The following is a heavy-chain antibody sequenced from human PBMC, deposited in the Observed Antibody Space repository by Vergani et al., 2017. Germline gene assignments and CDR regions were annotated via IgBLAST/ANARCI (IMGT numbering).Heavy chain of an antibody. Sequence: QVQLVQSGAEVKKPGSSVKVSCKASGGTFSSYAISWVRQAPGQGLEWMGGIIPIFGTANYAQKFQGRVTITADESTSTAYMELSSLRSEDTAVYYCASNIVVVVAATDWYFDLGGRGTLVTVSS. V-gene: IGHV1-69*01. D-gene: IGHD2-15*01. CDR3: ASNIVVVVAATDWYFDL. CDR1: GGTFSSYA. J-gene: IGHJ2*01. CDR2: IIPIFGTA.